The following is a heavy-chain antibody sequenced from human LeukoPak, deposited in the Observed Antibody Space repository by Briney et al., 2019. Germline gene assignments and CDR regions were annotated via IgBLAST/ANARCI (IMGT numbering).Heavy chain of an antibody. Sequence: SETLSLTCTVSGGAINSYYWSWIRQPPGKGLEWIGYLYYTGSPSYNPSLEGRVTISADASKNQFSLKLRSVTAADTAVFFCARGHRTDAFDIWGQGTRVIVSS. V-gene: IGHV4-59*01. CDR2: LYYTGSP. CDR1: GGAINSYY. CDR3: ARGHRTDAFDI. J-gene: IGHJ3*02.